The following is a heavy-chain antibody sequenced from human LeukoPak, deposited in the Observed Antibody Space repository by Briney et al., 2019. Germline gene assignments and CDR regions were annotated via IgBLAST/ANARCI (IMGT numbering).Heavy chain of an antibody. Sequence: GEPLKISCNGSGYRFTSYWIGWVRQMPGRGLEWMGIIYPGDSDTRYSPSFQGQVTISADKSISTAYLQWSSLKASDTAMYYCARREYYGSGSHYYFDYWGQGTLVTVSS. CDR2: IYPGDSDT. CDR1: GYRFTSYW. J-gene: IGHJ4*02. CDR3: ARREYYGSGSHYYFDY. V-gene: IGHV5-51*01. D-gene: IGHD3-10*01.